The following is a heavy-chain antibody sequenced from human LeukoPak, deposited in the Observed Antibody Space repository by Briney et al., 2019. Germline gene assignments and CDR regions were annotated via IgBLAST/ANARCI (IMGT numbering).Heavy chain of an antibody. CDR2: IIPIFGTA. Sequence: SVKVSYKASGGTFSSYAISWVRQAPGQGLEWMGRIIPIFGTANYAQKFQGRVTITTDESTSTAYMELSSLRSEDTAVYYCAREVQLERRNYYYYYMDVWGKGTTVTVSS. J-gene: IGHJ6*03. CDR3: AREVQLERRNYYYYYMDV. D-gene: IGHD1-1*01. CDR1: GGTFSSYA. V-gene: IGHV1-69*05.